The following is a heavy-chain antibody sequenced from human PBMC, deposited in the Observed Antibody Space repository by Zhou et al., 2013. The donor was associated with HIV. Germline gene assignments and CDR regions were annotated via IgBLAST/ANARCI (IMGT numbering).Heavy chain of an antibody. Sequence: QVQLQESGPGLVKPSETLSLTCTVSGGSISSSDYYWGWIRQPPGKGLEWIGSVYYSGSASYYPSLRSRVTVSIDISNNQFSLRLKSVTAADTAVYYCARYRLYADGWYFDYWGQGTLVTVSS. J-gene: IGHJ4*02. V-gene: IGHV4-39*07. D-gene: IGHD2-2*01. CDR3: ARYRLYADGWYFDY. CDR2: VYYSGSA. CDR1: GGSISSSDYY.